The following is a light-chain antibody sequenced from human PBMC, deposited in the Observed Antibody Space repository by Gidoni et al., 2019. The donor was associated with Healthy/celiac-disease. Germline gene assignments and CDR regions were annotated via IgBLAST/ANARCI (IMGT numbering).Light chain of an antibody. CDR3: MQALQTPT. CDR2: LGS. J-gene: IGKJ3*01. V-gene: IGKV2-28*01. Sequence: GQSPQLLIYLGSNRASGVPDRFSGSGSGTDFTLKISRVKAEDVGVYYCMQALQTPTFXPXTKVDIK.